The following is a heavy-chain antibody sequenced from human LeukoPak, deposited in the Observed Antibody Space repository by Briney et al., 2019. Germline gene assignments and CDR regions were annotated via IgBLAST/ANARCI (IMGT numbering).Heavy chain of an antibody. CDR3: AKDWGIAL. Sequence: GGSLRLSCAASGFTFSSYAMSWVRQAPGKGLEWVSTISAGGGHTYYADSVKGRFSISRDNSKNTLYVQMNSLRVEDTAVYYCAKDWGIALWGQGTTVTVSS. CDR2: ISAGGGHT. CDR1: GFTFSSYA. D-gene: IGHD3-16*01. V-gene: IGHV3-23*01. J-gene: IGHJ6*02.